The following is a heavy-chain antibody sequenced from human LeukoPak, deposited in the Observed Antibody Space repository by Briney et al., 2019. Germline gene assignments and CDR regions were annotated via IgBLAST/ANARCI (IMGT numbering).Heavy chain of an antibody. D-gene: IGHD1-26*01. CDR1: GGSISSSSYY. J-gene: IGHJ4*02. CDR2: IYYSGST. V-gene: IGHV4-39*07. CDR3: ARRNVSGSYAEFDY. Sequence: SETLSLTCTVSGGSISSSSYYWGWIRQPPGKGLEWIGSIYYSGSTYYNPSLKSRVIISVDTSKNQFSLKLSSVTAADTAVYYCARRNVSGSYAEFDYWGQGTLVTVSS.